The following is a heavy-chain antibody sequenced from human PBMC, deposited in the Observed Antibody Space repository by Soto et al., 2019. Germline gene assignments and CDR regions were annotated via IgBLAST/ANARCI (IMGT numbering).Heavy chain of an antibody. CDR1: GFTFSSYG. V-gene: IGHV3-33*01. D-gene: IGHD6-13*01. CDR2: IWYDGSNK. J-gene: IGHJ4*02. Sequence: SLRVSCAASGFTFSSYGMHWVRQAPGKGLEWVAVIWYDGSNKYYADSVKGRFTISRDNSKNTLYLQMNSLRAEDTAVYYCATDSSSWYIDYWGQGTLVTVSS. CDR3: ATDSSSWYIDY.